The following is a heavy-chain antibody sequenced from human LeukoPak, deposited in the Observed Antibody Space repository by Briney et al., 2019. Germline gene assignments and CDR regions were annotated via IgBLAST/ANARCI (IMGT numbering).Heavy chain of an antibody. V-gene: IGHV4-4*09. D-gene: IGHD1-14*01. CDR3: ARHRRNYAYMGV. Sequence: SETLSLTCTVSGGSISSYYWSWIRQPPGKGLEWIGYIYTSGSTNYNPSLKSRVTISVDTSKNQFSLKLSSVTAADTAVYYCARHRRNYAYMGVWGKGTTVTVSS. CDR1: GGSISSYY. J-gene: IGHJ6*03. CDR2: IYTSGST.